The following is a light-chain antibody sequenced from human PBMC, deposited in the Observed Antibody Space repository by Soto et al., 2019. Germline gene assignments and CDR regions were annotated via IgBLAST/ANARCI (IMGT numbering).Light chain of an antibody. CDR3: QQSYSTPRGLT. CDR1: QRINNY. Sequence: DIQMTQSPSSLSASVGDRCTITCRASQRINNYLNWYQQKPGNAPNLLIYAASSLQSGVPSRFSGSGSGTDFTLTISSLQPEDFATYYCQQSYSTPRGLTFGGGTKVDIK. J-gene: IGKJ4*01. V-gene: IGKV1-39*01. CDR2: AAS.